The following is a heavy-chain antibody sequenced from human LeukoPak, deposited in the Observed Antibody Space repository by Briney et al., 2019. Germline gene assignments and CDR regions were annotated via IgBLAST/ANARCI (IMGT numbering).Heavy chain of an antibody. CDR3: ARGRGQLSLSYFDL. D-gene: IGHD1-1*01. V-gene: IGHV3-49*03. Sequence: GGSLRLSCTSSGFTFGDYAMSWFRQAPGEGLEWVGFIRSKVYGATTDYAASVNGRFTISRDDSKSVAYLQMNSLKIEETAAYFCARGRGQLSLSYFDLWGRGTLVIVSS. J-gene: IGHJ2*01. CDR2: IRSKVYGATT. CDR1: GFTFGDYA.